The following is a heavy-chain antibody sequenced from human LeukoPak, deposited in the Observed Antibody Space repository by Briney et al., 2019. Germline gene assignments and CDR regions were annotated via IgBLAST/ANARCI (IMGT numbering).Heavy chain of an antibody. CDR2: IYSGGST. CDR3: ARALYFYGSGDDY. J-gene: IGHJ4*02. D-gene: IGHD3-10*01. Sequence: GGSLRLSCAASGFTFSTSGMSWVRQAPGKGLEWVSVIYSGGSTYYADSVKGRFTISRDNSKNTLYLQMNSLRAEDTAVYYCARALYFYGSGDDYWGQGTLVTVSS. CDR1: GFTFSTSG. V-gene: IGHV3-53*01.